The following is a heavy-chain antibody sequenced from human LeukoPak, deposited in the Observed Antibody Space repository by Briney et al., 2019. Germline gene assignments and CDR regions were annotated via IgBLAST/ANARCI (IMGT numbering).Heavy chain of an antibody. J-gene: IGHJ4*02. D-gene: IGHD4-11*01. CDR1: GGSMSSYY. Sequence: SETLSLTCTVSGGSMSSYYWSWIRQPPGKGLEWIGHIYYSGNTNYNPSLKSRVTISVDTSKNQFSLKLSSVTAADTAVYYCARDTLQADYFDYWGQGTLVTVSS. CDR2: IYYSGNT. V-gene: IGHV4-59*01. CDR3: ARDTLQADYFDY.